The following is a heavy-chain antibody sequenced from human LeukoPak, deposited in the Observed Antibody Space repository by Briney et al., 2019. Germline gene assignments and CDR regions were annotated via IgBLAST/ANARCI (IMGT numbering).Heavy chain of an antibody. J-gene: IGHJ6*03. CDR1: GYTFTSYY. D-gene: IGHD5/OR15-5a*01. CDR2: INPSGGST. V-gene: IGHV1-46*01. CDR3: ARVRASTDPMYYYYYYMDV. Sequence: VASVKVSCKASGYTFTSYYMHWVRQAPGQGLEWMGIINPSGGSTSYAQKFQGRVTMTRDTSTSTVYMEPSSLRSEDTAVYYCARVRASTDPMYYYYYYMDVWGKGTTVTVSS.